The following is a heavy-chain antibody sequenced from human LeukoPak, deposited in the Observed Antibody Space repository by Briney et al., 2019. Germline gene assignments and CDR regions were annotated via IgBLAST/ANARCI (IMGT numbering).Heavy chain of an antibody. Sequence: PGGSLRLSCEASGFPFTNFGMQWVRQAPGMGLEWVAFIRFDGTAQYYAASVRGRFAVSRGNSRSTLYLQMSSLTSEDTAFYYCANEIPASRGVLDSWGQGSLVTVSS. J-gene: IGHJ4*02. CDR1: GFPFTNFG. V-gene: IGHV3-30*02. CDR3: ANEIPASRGVLDS. CDR2: IRFDGTAQ. D-gene: IGHD2-21*01.